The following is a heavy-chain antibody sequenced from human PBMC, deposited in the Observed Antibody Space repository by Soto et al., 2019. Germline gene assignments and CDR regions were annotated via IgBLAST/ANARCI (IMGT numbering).Heavy chain of an antibody. Sequence: PSETLSLTCTVSGGSISSTSYYWGWIRQPPGKGQEWIGNIYYTGSTYYNPSLKSRVTISLDTSKSQFSLNLNSVTAADTAVYYCARLRSGGSSVSSYYYMDVWGKGTTVTVSS. D-gene: IGHD2-15*01. CDR3: ARLRSGGSSVSSYYYMDV. CDR1: GGSISSTSYY. CDR2: IYYTGST. V-gene: IGHV4-39*01. J-gene: IGHJ6*03.